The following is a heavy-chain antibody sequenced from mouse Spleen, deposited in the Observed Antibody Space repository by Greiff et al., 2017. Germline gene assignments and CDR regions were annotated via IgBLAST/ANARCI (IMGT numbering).Heavy chain of an antibody. Sequence: QVQLQQPGAELVMPGASVKLSCKASGYTFTSYWMHWVKQRPGQGLEWIGEIDPSDSYTNYNQKFKGKATLTVDKSSSTAYMQLSSLTSEDSAVYYCALTGTGYWGQGTTLTVSS. J-gene: IGHJ2*01. D-gene: IGHD4-1*01. CDR1: GYTFTSYW. CDR2: IDPSDSYT. V-gene: IGHV1-69*01. CDR3: ALTGTGY.